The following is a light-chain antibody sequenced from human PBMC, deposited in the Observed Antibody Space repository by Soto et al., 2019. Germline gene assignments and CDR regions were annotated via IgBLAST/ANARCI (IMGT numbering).Light chain of an antibody. J-gene: IGLJ1*01. CDR3: SSYAGSNNV. V-gene: IGLV2-8*01. Sequence: QSVLTQPPSASGSPGQSATISCTGTSSDVGGYNYVSWYQQHPGKAPKLMIYEVSKRPSGVPDRFSGSKSGNTASLTVSGLQAEDEADYYCSSYAGSNNVFGTGTRSPS. CDR2: EVS. CDR1: SSDVGGYNY.